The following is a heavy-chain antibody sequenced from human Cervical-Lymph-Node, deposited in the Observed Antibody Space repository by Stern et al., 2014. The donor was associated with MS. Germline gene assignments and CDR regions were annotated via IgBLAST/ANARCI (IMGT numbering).Heavy chain of an antibody. V-gene: IGHV1-2*04. CDR1: GYTFTGYY. Sequence: QVQLVQSGAEVKKPGASVKVSCKASGYTFTGYYMHWVRQAPGTGLEWMGWINPNSGGTNYAQKFQGWVTMTRDTSISTAYMELSRLRSDDTAVYYCARDLITMVRGGNYYGMDVWGQGTTVTVSS. D-gene: IGHD3-10*01. CDR3: ARDLITMVRGGNYYGMDV. J-gene: IGHJ6*02. CDR2: INPNSGGT.